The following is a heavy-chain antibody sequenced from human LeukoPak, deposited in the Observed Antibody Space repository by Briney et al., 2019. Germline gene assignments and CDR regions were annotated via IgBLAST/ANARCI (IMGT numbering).Heavy chain of an antibody. V-gene: IGHV4-59*08. CDR1: GGSISSYY. J-gene: IGHJ4*02. CDR3: AAVAVAGYDY. D-gene: IGHD6-19*01. CDR2: IYYSGST. Sequence: PSETLSLTCTVSGGSISSYYWSWIRQPPGKGLEWIGYIYYSGSTNYDPSLKSRVTISVDTSKNQFSLKLSSVTAADTAVYYCAAVAVAGYDYWGQGTLVTVSS.